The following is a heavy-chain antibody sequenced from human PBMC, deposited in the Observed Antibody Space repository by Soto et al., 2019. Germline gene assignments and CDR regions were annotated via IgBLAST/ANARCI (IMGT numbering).Heavy chain of an antibody. CDR2: ISNSSSFT. J-gene: IGHJ4*02. V-gene: IGHV3-11*06. CDR1: GFAFSDYY. CDR3: ARSFCSLISCYSYAFDL. Sequence: QVQLVESAGGLVSPGKSLRLSCAACGFAFSDYYMSWIRQAPGRGLEWVSYISNSSSFTQYADSVKGRFTISRDNAKNSLYLQMNNLRAEDTAVYFCARSFCSLISCYSYAFDLWGRGTLVSVSA. D-gene: IGHD2-15*01.